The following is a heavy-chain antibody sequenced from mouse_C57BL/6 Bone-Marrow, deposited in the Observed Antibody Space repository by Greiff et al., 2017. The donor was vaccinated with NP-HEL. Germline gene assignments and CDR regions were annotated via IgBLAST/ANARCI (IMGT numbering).Heavy chain of an antibody. CDR3: TRDGYSSSFAY. CDR1: GFTFSSYA. D-gene: IGHD2-3*01. Sequence: EVQGVESGEGLVKPGGSLKLSCAASGFTFSSYAMSWVRQTPEKRLEWVAYISSGGDYIYYADTVKGRFTISRDNARNTLYLQMSSLKSEDTAMYYCTRDGYSSSFAYWGQGTLVTVSA. CDR2: ISSGGDYI. V-gene: IGHV5-9-1*02. J-gene: IGHJ3*01.